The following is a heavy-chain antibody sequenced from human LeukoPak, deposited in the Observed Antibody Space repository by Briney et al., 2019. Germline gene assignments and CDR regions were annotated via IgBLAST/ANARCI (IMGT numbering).Heavy chain of an antibody. V-gene: IGHV1-8*01. J-gene: IGHJ4*02. D-gene: IGHD3-22*01. CDR2: MNPNSGNT. Sequence: ASVKVSCKASGYTFTSYDINWVRQATGQGLEWMGWMNPNSGNTGYAQKFQGRVTMTRNTFISTAYMELSSLRSEDTAVYYCARGVSHYYDSSGSELDYWGQGTLVTVSS. CDR1: GYTFTSYD. CDR3: ARGVSHYYDSSGSELDY.